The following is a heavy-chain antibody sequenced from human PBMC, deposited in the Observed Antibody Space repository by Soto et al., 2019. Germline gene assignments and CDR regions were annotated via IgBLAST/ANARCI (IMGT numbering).Heavy chain of an antibody. CDR1: GFTFSNFA. V-gene: IGHV3-23*03. CDR2: ISHGGTTT. D-gene: IGHD1-26*01. CDR3: ATDCPVGGTFQAFDY. Sequence: EVQLVESGGGLVQPGGSLRLSCAASGFTFSNFAMTWVRQAPGEGLEWVSAISHGGTTTHYMDFARGRFTISRDNAKNTLYLQINSLTAADTALYYCATDCPVGGTFQAFDYWGQGTLVTVSS. J-gene: IGHJ4*02.